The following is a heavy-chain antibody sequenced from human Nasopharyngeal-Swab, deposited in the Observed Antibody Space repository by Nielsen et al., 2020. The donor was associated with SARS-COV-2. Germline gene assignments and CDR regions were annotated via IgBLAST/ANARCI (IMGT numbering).Heavy chain of an antibody. Sequence: WIRQPPGQGLEWIGEINHSGSTNYNPSLKSRVTISVDTSKNQFSLKLSSVTAADTAVYYCARAPPYYDFWSGYYKGWFDPWGQGTLVTVSS. J-gene: IGHJ5*02. V-gene: IGHV4-34*01. CDR2: INHSGST. D-gene: IGHD3-3*01. CDR3: ARAPPYYDFWSGYYKGWFDP.